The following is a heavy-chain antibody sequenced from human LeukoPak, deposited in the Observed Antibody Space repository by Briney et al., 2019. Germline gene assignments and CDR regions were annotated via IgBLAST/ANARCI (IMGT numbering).Heavy chain of an antibody. Sequence: GGSLRLSCAASGFTFTTYWMTWVRQAPGKGLEWVAFIRYDGSNKYYADSVKGRFTISRDNSKNTLYLQMNSLRAEDTAVYYCAKTGAGVRGVTTYYYYMDVWGKGTTVTISS. CDR3: AKTGAGVRGVTTYYYYMDV. J-gene: IGHJ6*03. CDR1: GFTFTTYW. D-gene: IGHD3-10*01. CDR2: IRYDGSNK. V-gene: IGHV3-30*02.